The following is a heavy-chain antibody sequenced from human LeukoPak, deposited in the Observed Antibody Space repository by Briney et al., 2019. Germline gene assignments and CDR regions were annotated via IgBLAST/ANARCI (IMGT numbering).Heavy chain of an antibody. CDR2: IYTSGST. V-gene: IGHV4-4*07. Sequence: PSETLSLTCTVSGGSISSYYWSWIRQPAGKGLEWIGRIYTSGSTNYNPSLKSRVTMSVDASKNQFSLKMSSMTAADTAVYYCARAQGYSSGWDLQHWGQGTLVTVSS. J-gene: IGHJ1*01. CDR3: ARAQGYSSGWDLQH. D-gene: IGHD6-19*01. CDR1: GGSISSYY.